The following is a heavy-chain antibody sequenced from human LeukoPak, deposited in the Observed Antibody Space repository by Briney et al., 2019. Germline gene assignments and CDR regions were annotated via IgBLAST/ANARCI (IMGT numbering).Heavy chain of an antibody. CDR3: ARVPITVVGTKDAKYFQH. V-gene: IGHV3-7*01. Sequence: PGGSLRLSCAASGFTFTTYWMTWVRQAPGKGLEWVANINQDGSEKYFVDSVKGRFTISRDNAKNSLYLQMNSLRAEDTAVYYCARVPITVVGTKDAKYFQHWGQGTLVTVSS. CDR1: GFTFTTYW. CDR2: INQDGSEK. D-gene: IGHD6-19*01. J-gene: IGHJ1*01.